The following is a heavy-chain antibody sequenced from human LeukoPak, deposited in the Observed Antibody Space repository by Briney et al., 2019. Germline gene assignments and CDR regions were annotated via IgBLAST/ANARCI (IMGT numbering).Heavy chain of an antibody. Sequence: GGSLRLSCAASGFTVSSNYMTWVRQAPGKGLEWVSIIYSGGTTYYADSVKGRFTISRDNSKNTLFLQMNSLRVEDTAVYYCARVWVSAWPLYKYYYGMDVWGQGTTVAVSS. CDR1: GFTVSSNY. D-gene: IGHD6-19*01. CDR2: IYSGGTT. J-gene: IGHJ6*02. V-gene: IGHV3-53*01. CDR3: ARVWVSAWPLYKYYYGMDV.